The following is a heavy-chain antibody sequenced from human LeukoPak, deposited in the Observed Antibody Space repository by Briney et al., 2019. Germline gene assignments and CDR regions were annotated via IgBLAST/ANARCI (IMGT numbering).Heavy chain of an antibody. CDR2: ISYDGSNK. CDR1: GFTFSSYA. J-gene: IGHJ6*03. D-gene: IGHD3-10*01. Sequence: GRPLRVSCAASGFTFSSYAMHWVRQAPGKGLEWVAVISYDGSNKYYADSVKGRFTISRDNAKNSLYLQMNSLRAEDTALYYCARLSAYYYGSYFYYYMDVWGKGTTVTVSS. V-gene: IGHV3-30*04. CDR3: ARLSAYYYGSYFYYYMDV.